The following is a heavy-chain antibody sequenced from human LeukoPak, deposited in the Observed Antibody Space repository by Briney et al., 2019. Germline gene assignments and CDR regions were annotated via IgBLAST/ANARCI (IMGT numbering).Heavy chain of an antibody. CDR1: GYTFTSYG. J-gene: IGHJ6*03. CDR2: ISAYNGNT. D-gene: IGHD3-3*01. CDR3: ARGQDDFWSGYYPYYYYMGV. V-gene: IGHV1-18*01. Sequence: ASVKVSCKASGYTFTSYGISWVRQAPGQGLEWMGWISAYNGNTNYAQKLQGRVTMTTDTSTSTAYMELRSLRSDDTAVYYCARGQDDFWSGYYPYYYYMGVWGKGTTVTVSS.